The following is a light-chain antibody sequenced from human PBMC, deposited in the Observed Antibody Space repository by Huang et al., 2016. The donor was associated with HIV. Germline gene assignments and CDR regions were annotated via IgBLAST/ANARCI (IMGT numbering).Light chain of an antibody. V-gene: IGKV3-15*01. J-gene: IGKJ4*01. CDR2: GSS. CDR3: HQYNNWLLS. Sequence: EIVMTQSPATLSVSPGQRVTLSCRANRGVSTNLAWYQQRQGQAPRLLIYGSSTRAPGIPARFSGSGSGTDFSLTISSLQSEDFALYYCHQYNNWLLSFGGGTRV. CDR1: RGVSTN.